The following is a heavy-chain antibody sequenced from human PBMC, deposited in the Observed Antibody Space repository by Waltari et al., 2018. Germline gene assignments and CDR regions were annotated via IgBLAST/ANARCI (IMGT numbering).Heavy chain of an antibody. CDR3: AREPELELPFDY. Sequence: QVQLVQSGAEVKKPGASVKVSCKASGYTFTGYYMHWVRQAPGQGLEWMGWINPNMGGTNYAQKFQGRVTMTRDTSISTAYMELSRLRSDDTAVYYCAREPELELPFDYWGQGTLVTVSS. D-gene: IGHD1-7*01. CDR1: GYTFTGYY. V-gene: IGHV1-2*02. CDR2: INPNMGGT. J-gene: IGHJ4*02.